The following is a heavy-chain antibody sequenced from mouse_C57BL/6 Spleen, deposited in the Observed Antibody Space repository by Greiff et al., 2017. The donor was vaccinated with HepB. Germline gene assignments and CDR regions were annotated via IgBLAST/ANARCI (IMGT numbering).Heavy chain of an antibody. CDR3: TSYYGSSYGV. J-gene: IGHJ1*03. CDR2: IDPETGGT. D-gene: IGHD1-1*01. Sequence: LQESGAELVRPGASVTLSCKASGYTFTDYEMHWVKQTPVHGLEWIGAIDPETGGTAYNQKFKGKAILTADKSSSTAYMELRSLTSEDSAVYYCTSYYGSSYGVWGTGTTVTVSS. V-gene: IGHV1-15*01. CDR1: GYTFTDYE.